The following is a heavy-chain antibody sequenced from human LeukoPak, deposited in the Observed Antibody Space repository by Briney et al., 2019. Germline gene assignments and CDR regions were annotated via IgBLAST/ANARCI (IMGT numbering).Heavy chain of an antibody. CDR1: GGSISSYY. CDR2: IYYSGST. Sequence: SETLSLTCTVSGGSISSYYWSWIRQPPGKGLEWIGNIYYSGSTNYNPSLKSRVTISVDTSKNQFSLKLSSVTAADTAVYYCARGHCSSTSCYRRADAFDIWGQGTMVTVSS. D-gene: IGHD2-2*02. CDR3: ARGHCSSTSCYRRADAFDI. J-gene: IGHJ3*02. V-gene: IGHV4-59*01.